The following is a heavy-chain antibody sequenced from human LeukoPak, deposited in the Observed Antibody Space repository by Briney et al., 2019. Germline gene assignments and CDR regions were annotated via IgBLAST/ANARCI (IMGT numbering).Heavy chain of an antibody. D-gene: IGHD6-13*01. Sequence: GGSLRLSCAASGFTFSSYAIHWVRQDPGKGLEWVAVISYDGSNKYYADSVKGRFNISRDNSKNTLYLQMNSLRAEDTAVYYCARDRGFGSSGLGYFDYWGQGTLVTVSS. J-gene: IGHJ4*02. CDR3: ARDRGFGSSGLGYFDY. V-gene: IGHV3-30-3*01. CDR1: GFTFSSYA. CDR2: ISYDGSNK.